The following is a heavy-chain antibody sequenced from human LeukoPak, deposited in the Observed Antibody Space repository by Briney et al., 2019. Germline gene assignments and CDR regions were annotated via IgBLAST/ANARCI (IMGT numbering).Heavy chain of an antibody. D-gene: IGHD3-9*01. Sequence: GGSLRLSCAASGFTFSSYWMSWVRQAPGKGLEWVANIKEDGRIKNYVDSMKGRFTISRDNAKKSVYLQMSSLRAEDTAMYFCATNNDWRFDYWGQGTLVTVSS. CDR2: IKEDGRIK. CDR3: ATNNDWRFDY. V-gene: IGHV3-7*01. CDR1: GFTFSSYW. J-gene: IGHJ4*02.